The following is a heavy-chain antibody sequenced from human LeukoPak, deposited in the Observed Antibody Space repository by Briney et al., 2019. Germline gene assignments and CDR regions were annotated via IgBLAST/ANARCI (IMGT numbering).Heavy chain of an antibody. D-gene: IGHD2-21*02. J-gene: IGHJ4*02. V-gene: IGHV5-51*01. CDR3: ARRAYCGGDCYNDY. CDR1: GYSFTSYW. CDR2: IYPGDSDT. Sequence: GESLQISCKGSGYSFTSYWIGWVRQMPGKGLEWMGMIYPGDSDTRYSPPFQGQVTISADKSISTAYLQWNSLKASDTAMYYCARRAYCGGDCYNDYWGQGTLVTVSS.